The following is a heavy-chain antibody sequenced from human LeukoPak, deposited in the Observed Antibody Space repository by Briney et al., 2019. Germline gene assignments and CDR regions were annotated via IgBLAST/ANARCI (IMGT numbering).Heavy chain of an antibody. CDR2: SNAGNGNT. D-gene: IGHD6-13*01. CDR1: GYAFTSYA. CDR3: ARSSSWYEPLDY. J-gene: IGHJ4*02. V-gene: IGHV1-3*02. Sequence: ASVKVSCKASGYAFTSYAMHWVRQAPGQRLEWMGWSNAGNGNTKYSQEFQGRGTITRDTAASTAYMEPSSLRSEDMAVYYCARSSSWYEPLDYWGQGTLVTVSS.